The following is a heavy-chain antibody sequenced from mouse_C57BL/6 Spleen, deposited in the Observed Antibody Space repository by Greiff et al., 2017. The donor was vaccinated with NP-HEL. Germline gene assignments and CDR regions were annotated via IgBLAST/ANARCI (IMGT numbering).Heavy chain of an antibody. CDR1: GYTFTDSE. Sequence: VQLQQSGAELVRPGASVTLSCQASGYTFTDSEMHWVKQTPVHGLEWIGAIDPETGGTAYNQKFKGKDILTADKSSSTAYMELRSLTSEVSDVYYCTRGNYGSSYHYAMDYWGQGTSVTVSS. V-gene: IGHV1-15*01. CDR3: TRGNYGSSYHYAMDY. CDR2: IDPETGGT. D-gene: IGHD1-1*01. J-gene: IGHJ4*01.